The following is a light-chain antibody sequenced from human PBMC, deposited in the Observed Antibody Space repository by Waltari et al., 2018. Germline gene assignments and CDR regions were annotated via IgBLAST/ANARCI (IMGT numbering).Light chain of an antibody. J-gene: IGKJ5*01. CDR2: AAS. V-gene: IGKV1-39*01. Sequence: DIQMTQSPSSLSASVGDRVTITCRASQSISSYLNWYQQKPGKAPKLLIYAASSLQSGVPSRFSGSGSGTDFTLTISSLQPEDFATYYCQQTYSTPRAFGQVTRLEIK. CDR3: QQTYSTPRA. CDR1: QSISSY.